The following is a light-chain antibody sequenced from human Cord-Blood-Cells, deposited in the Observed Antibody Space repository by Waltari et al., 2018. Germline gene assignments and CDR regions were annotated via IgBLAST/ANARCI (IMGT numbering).Light chain of an antibody. CDR1: QSVRSN. CDR2: GAS. CDR3: QQYNNWPPWT. V-gene: IGKV3-15*01. Sequence: EIVMTQSPATLSVSPGERATLSCRASQSVRSNLAWYQQKPGQAPWLLIYGASTRATGIPARFSGSGSGTEFILTISSLQSEDFAVYYCQQYNNWPPWTFGQGTKVEIK. J-gene: IGKJ1*01.